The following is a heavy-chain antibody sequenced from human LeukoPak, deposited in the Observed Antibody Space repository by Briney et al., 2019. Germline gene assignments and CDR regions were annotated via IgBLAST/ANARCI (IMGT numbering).Heavy chain of an antibody. CDR2: INQDGGEK. D-gene: IGHD2-21*01. CDR3: ARMYCGGGKCYLSYFDY. CDR1: GFTFSTYW. J-gene: IGHJ4*02. Sequence: PRGSLRLSCAGPGFTFSTYWMSWVRQAPGKGLEWVANINQDGGEKHYVESVKGRFTISRDNAKDSLDLHLNSLGGEDTAVYYCARMYCGGGKCYLSYFDYWGQGTVVTVSS. V-gene: IGHV3-7*04.